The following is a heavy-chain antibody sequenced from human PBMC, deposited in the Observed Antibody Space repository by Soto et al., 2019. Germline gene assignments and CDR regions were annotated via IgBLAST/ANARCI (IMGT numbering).Heavy chain of an antibody. Sequence: QVQLVQSGAEVKKPGSSVKVSCKASGGTFSSYPTTWVRQAPGQGLEWMGGTFPIFDRGNYAQKFQGRLTITTDKSTNTAYMELSSLRSEDTAVYYCARRNTSGYLRYFDSWGQGTLVTVSS. CDR3: ARRNTSGYLRYFDS. CDR2: TFPIFDRG. CDR1: GGTFSSYP. V-gene: IGHV1-69*06. J-gene: IGHJ4*02. D-gene: IGHD3-22*01.